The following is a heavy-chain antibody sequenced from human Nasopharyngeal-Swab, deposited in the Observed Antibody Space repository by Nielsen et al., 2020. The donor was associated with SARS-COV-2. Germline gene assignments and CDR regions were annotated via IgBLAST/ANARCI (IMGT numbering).Heavy chain of an antibody. CDR2: ISNTNTYI. Sequence: GGSLRLSCAASGFTFSSYSMNWVRQAPGKGLEWVSSISNTNTYIYYADSVKGRFTISRDNAKNSLFLQMNSLRAEETAIYYCVRGSYGHYDSWGQGALITVSS. J-gene: IGHJ5*01. V-gene: IGHV3-21*06. CDR3: VRGSYGHYDS. CDR1: GFTFSSYS. D-gene: IGHD4-17*01.